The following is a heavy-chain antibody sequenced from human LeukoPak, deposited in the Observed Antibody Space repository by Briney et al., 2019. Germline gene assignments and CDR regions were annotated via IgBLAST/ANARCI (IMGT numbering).Heavy chain of an antibody. D-gene: IGHD2-15*01. V-gene: IGHV3-23*01. CDR2: ISNGKT. CDR1: GFPFSSHA. J-gene: IGHJ5*02. CDR3: VREAGYCAPVCVKTNWFDP. Sequence: GGSLRLSCAASGFPFSSHAMSWVRQPPGKGLEWVAAISNGKTYYADSVRGRFAISRDDSTNTVYPHMNSLRDEDTALYHCVREAGYCAPVCVKTNWFDPWGQGTLVTVSS.